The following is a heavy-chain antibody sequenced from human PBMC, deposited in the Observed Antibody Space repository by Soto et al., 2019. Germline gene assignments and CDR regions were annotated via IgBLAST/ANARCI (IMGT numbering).Heavy chain of an antibody. Sequence: LRLSCAASGFTFNSYAMSWVRQAPGKGLEWVSGINGGGVNAYYTDSVKGRFTISRDNSKNTLYLQMNSVRAEDTAVYYCAKGAFLTGWFDPWGQGTLVTVSS. D-gene: IGHD3-3*02. CDR2: INGGGVNA. CDR3: AKGAFLTGWFDP. J-gene: IGHJ5*02. V-gene: IGHV3-23*01. CDR1: GFTFNSYA.